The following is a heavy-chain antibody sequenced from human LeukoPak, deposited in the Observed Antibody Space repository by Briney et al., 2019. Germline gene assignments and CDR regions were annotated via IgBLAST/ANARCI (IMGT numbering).Heavy chain of an antibody. D-gene: IGHD1/OR15-1a*01. J-gene: IGHJ4*02. V-gene: IGHV3-48*03. CDR3: ARTLEHGNY. CDR1: GFTFSSYE. CDR2: ISSSGGTI. Sequence: GGSLRLSCAASGFTFSSYEMNWVRQAPGKGLEWVSYISSSGGTIYYADSVKGRFTISRDNAKNSLYLQMNSLRAEDTAVCYCARTLEHGNYWGQGILVTVSS.